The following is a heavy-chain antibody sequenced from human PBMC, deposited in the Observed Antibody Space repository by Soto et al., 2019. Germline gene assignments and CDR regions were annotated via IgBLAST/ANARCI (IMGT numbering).Heavy chain of an antibody. CDR3: LKAVKVSGSYYGYYYYYGMDV. CDR2: ISTNGAST. V-gene: IGHV3-64D*06. J-gene: IGHJ6*02. D-gene: IGHD3-10*01. Sequence: PGGSLRLSCSASGFTFSSYAMHWVRQAPGKGLEYVSAISTNGASTYYADSVKGRFTISRDNSKYTLYLQMSSLRAEDTAVYYCLKAVKVSGSYYGYYYYYGMDVWGQGPTVTVSS. CDR1: GFTFSSYA.